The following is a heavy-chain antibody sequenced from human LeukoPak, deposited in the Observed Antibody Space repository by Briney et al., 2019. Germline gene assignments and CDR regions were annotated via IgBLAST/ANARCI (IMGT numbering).Heavy chain of an antibody. J-gene: IGHJ5*02. CDR2: IYYGGGT. D-gene: IGHD3-3*01. CDR3: ARRGYDFWSGYSGNWFDP. V-gene: IGHV4-59*08. CDR1: GGSISSYY. Sequence: SETLSLTCTVSGGSISSYYWSWIRQPPGKGLEWIGYIYYGGGTNYNPSLKSRVTISVDTSKNQFSLRLSSVTAADTAVYYCARRGYDFWSGYSGNWFDPWGQGTLVTVSS.